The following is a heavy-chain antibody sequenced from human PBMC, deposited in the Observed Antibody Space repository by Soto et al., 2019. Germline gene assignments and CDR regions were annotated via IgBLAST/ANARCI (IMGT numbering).Heavy chain of an antibody. CDR3: ARDGYSAGFDI. CDR1: GFTFSSYY. V-gene: IGHV3-7*01. J-gene: IGHJ3*02. D-gene: IGHD2-15*01. CDR2: IKQDGSEK. Sequence: PGGSLRLSCVASGFTFSSYYMSWVRQFPGKGLEWVANIKQDGSEKYYVDSVKGRFTISRDNAENSLYPQMNSLRDEDTAVYYCARDGYSAGFDIWGQGTMVTVSS.